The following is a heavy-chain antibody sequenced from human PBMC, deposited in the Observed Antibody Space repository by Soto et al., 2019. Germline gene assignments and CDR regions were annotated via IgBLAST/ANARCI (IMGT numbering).Heavy chain of an antibody. CDR1: GGSISPYY. V-gene: IGHV4-59*08. D-gene: IGHD3-22*01. Sequence: SETLSLTCTVSGGSISPYYWSWIRQPPGKGLEWVGYIYYAGTTSYNPSLKSRITMSLETSKSQISLRLSSVTAADTAVYYCARGSYYYDSSGYYHYWGQGNLVTVSS. J-gene: IGHJ4*02. CDR3: ARGSYYYDSSGYYHY. CDR2: IYYAGTT.